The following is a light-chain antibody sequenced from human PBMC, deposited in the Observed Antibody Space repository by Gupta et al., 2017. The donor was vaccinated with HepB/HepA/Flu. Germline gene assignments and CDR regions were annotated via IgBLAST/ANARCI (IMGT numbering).Light chain of an antibody. V-gene: IGKV3-20*01. J-gene: IGKJ1*01. CDR1: QTISINF. CDR2: ATS. CDR3: QQYSASPST. Sequence: EVLLTQSPGTLSLSPGERGTLSCRASQTISINFLVWYQQKPGQAPRLLFYATSRATDVPDRFSGSGSGTDFTLTIDRLEPEDVAVYYCQQYSASPSTFGQGTKVEIK.